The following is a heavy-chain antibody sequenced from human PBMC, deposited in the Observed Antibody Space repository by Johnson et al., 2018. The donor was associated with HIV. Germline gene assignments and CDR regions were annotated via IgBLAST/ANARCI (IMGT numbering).Heavy chain of an antibody. Sequence: MQLVESGGGLVKPGGSLRLSCAASGFTFSSYDMHWVRQATGKGLEWVSAIGTAGDTYYPGSVKGRFTISRENAKNSLYLQMNSLRAGDTAVYYCARDPKRSGSYYKDAFDIWGQGTMVTVSS. J-gene: IGHJ3*02. V-gene: IGHV3-13*01. D-gene: IGHD3-10*01. CDR1: GFTFSSYD. CDR2: IGTAGDT. CDR3: ARDPKRSGSYYKDAFDI.